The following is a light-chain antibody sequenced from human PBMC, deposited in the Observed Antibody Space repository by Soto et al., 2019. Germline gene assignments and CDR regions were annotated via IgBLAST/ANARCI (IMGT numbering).Light chain of an antibody. CDR1: QSISSW. Sequence: DIQMTQSPSTLSSSVGDRVTITCRASQSISSWLAWYQQKPGKAPKLLIYAASSLQTGVPSRFSGSGSGTEFSLTISSLQPEDFATYYCLQDDSYPRTFGQGTKVDIK. CDR2: AAS. V-gene: IGKV1-5*01. J-gene: IGKJ1*01. CDR3: LQDDSYPRT.